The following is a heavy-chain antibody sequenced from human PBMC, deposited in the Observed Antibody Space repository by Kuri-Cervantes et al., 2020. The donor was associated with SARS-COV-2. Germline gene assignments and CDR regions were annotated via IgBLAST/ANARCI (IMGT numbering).Heavy chain of an antibody. CDR2: IYYSGST. V-gene: IGHV4-39*01. D-gene: IGHD5-18*01. J-gene: IGHJ3*02. CDR3: ARRTLDTAMVRGVRAPNDAFDI. Sequence: SETLSLACTASGGSISSSSYYWGWIRQPPGKGLEWIGSIYYSGSTYYNPSLKSRVTISVDTSKNQFSLKLSSVTAADTAVYYCARRTLDTAMVRGVRAPNDAFDIWGQGTMVTISS. CDR1: GGSISSSSYY.